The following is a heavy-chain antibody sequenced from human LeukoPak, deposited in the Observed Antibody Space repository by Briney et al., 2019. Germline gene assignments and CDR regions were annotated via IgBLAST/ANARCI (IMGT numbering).Heavy chain of an antibody. J-gene: IGHJ4*02. CDR3: ARIYYDILTGYYVDY. D-gene: IGHD3-9*01. CDR1: GYSISSSNW. Sequence: SGTLSLTCAVSGYSISSSNWWGWIRQPPGKGLEWIGFIYYSGSTYYNPSLKSRVTMSVDTSKNQFSLKLSSVTAVDTAVYYCARIYYDILTGYYVDYWGQGTLVTVSS. CDR2: IYYSGST. V-gene: IGHV4-28*01.